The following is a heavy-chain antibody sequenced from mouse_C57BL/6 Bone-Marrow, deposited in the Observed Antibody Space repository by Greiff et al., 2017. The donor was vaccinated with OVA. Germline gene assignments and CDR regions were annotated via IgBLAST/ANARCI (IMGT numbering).Heavy chain of an antibody. D-gene: IGHD1-1*01. CDR3: ASPYGSSPHYFDY. J-gene: IGHJ2*01. Sequence: VQLKQSGAELVKPGASVKLSCTASGFNIKDYYMHWVKQRTEQGLEWIGRIDPEDGETKYAPTFQGKATIPADTSSNTAYLQLSSLTSEDTAVYYCASPYGSSPHYFDYWGQGTTLTVSS. CDR1: GFNIKDYY. CDR2: IDPEDGET. V-gene: IGHV14-2*01.